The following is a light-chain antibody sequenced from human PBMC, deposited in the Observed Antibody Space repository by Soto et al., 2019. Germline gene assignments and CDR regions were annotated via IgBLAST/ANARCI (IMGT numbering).Light chain of an antibody. Sequence: SYELTQPPSVSLAPGKTASAACGGSNIGSKSVHWYQKKSGQAPVLVMYYDSDRPSGIPERFSGSNSGNTATLTISRVEAVDEADYYCQVWDISSGHVVFGGGTKLTVL. V-gene: IGLV3-21*01. J-gene: IGLJ3*02. CDR3: QVWDISSGHVV. CDR2: YDS. CDR1: NIGSKS.